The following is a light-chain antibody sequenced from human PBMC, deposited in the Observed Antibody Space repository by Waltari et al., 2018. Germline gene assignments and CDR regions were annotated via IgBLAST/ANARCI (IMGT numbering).Light chain of an antibody. V-gene: IGKV3-15*01. CDR3: QKYNTAPPT. CDR1: RSVSSN. J-gene: IGKJ1*01. Sequence: EVVMTQSPATLSVSPGERATLSCRASRSVSSNVAWYQQKPGQAPRLLISDASTRATGIPARFSGSGSGTEFTLTISGLQPEDVATYYCQKYNTAPPTFGPGTRVEMK. CDR2: DAS.